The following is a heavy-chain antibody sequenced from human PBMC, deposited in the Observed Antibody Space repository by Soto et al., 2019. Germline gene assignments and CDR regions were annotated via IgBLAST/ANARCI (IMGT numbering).Heavy chain of an antibody. Sequence: ASVKVSCKASGGTFSSYAISWVRQAPGQGLEWMGGIIPIFGTANYAQKFQGRVTITADESTSTAYVELSSLRSEDTAVYYCAREPDSGYGDLYYYYYGMDVWGHGTTVTVSS. V-gene: IGHV1-69*13. CDR1: GGTFSSYA. D-gene: IGHD5-12*01. J-gene: IGHJ6*02. CDR3: AREPDSGYGDLYYYYYGMDV. CDR2: IIPIFGTA.